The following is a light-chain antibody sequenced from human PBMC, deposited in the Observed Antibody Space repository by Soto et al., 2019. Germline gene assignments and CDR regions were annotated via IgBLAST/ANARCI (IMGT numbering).Light chain of an antibody. CDR1: QGIRID. V-gene: IGKV1-17*01. CDR2: AAS. CDR3: LQHYSFNRT. J-gene: IGKJ1*01. Sequence: DIQMTQSPSSLSASVGDRVTITCRASQGIRIDLGWYQQKPGKAPKRLIYAASSLQSGVPSRFSGSGSVTEFMLTISSLQPEDFATYVCLQHYSFNRTCGQGTKGDIK.